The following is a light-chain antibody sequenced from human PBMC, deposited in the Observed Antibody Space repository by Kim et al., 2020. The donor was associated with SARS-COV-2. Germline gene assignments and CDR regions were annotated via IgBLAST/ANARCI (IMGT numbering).Light chain of an antibody. CDR2: TAS. CDR3: QQASSFPLT. V-gene: IGKV1-12*01. Sequence: ASVGDRVTITCRASQGISSWLAWYQQKPGKAPRLLIDTASSLQRGVPSRFIDSGSGTDFTLTISSLQPEDFATYYCQQASSFPLTFGGGTKVDIK. CDR1: QGISSW. J-gene: IGKJ4*01.